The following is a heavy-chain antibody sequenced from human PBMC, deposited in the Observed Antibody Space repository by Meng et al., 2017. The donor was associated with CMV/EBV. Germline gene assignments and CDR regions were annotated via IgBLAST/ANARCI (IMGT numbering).Heavy chain of an antibody. V-gene: IGHV3-49*04. D-gene: IGHD3-10*02. CDR3: CAGLEY. CDR2: IRSKAYGGTT. Sequence: GESLKISCTASGFTFGDYAMSWVRQAPGKGLEWVGFIRSKAYGGTTEYAASVKGRFTISRDDSKSIAYLQMNSLKTEDTAVYYCCAGLEYWGKGTLVTVSS. J-gene: IGHJ4*02. CDR1: GFTFGDYA.